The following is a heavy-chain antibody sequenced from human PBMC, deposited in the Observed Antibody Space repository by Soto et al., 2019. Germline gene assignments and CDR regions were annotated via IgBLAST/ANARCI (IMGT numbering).Heavy chain of an antibody. D-gene: IGHD3-3*01. J-gene: IGHJ6*02. V-gene: IGHV1-69*13. CDR2: IIPIFGTA. CDR3: ASYGTVLRFLEWPRGYYYGMDV. Sequence: VASVKVSCKASGYTFTSYDINWVRQAPGQGLEWMGGIIPIFGTANYAQKFQGRVTITADESTSTAYMELSSLRSEDTAVYYCASYGTVLRFLEWPRGYYYGMDVWGQGTTVTVSS. CDR1: GYTFTSYD.